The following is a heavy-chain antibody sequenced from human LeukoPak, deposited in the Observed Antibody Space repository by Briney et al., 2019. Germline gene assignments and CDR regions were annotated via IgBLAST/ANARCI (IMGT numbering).Heavy chain of an antibody. CDR2: TYYSGSL. CDR3: ARLTYGLTMFDN. J-gene: IGHJ4*02. CDR1: GCSVTDRNCY. V-gene: IGHV4-39*01. D-gene: IGHD3-10*01. Sequence: PSETLSLACTVSGCSVTDRNCYWSLIRQPPGKGLEWIGRTYYSGSLYYNPSLRSRVTISVATSKNQFSLKLSSVTAEDTAVYFCARLTYGLTMFDNWGQGILVTVSS.